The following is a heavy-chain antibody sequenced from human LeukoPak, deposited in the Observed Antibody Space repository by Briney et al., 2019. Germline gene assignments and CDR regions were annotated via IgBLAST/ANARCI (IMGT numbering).Heavy chain of an antibody. V-gene: IGHV3-11*01. CDR1: GFTFSDYY. CDR2: VGTAGKRI. D-gene: IGHD2-2*01. CDR3: AKLVVPAANAVDS. Sequence: GESLRLSCAASGFTFSDYYMSWIRQAPGKGLEWIAYVGTAGKRIDYAESVRGRFTTSRDDAKSSLFLQMDSLTVEDTALNYCAKLVVPAANAVDSWGQGTLVTVSS. J-gene: IGHJ4*02.